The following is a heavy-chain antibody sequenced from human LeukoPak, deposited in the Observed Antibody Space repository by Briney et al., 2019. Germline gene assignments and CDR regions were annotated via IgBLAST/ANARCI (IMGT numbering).Heavy chain of an antibody. CDR3: ARRLPDSGSYSPDY. Sequence: PGGSLRLSCAPSGFTFSSFDMHWVRQPPDKGLEWVAFIKLDGSQKYYADSVRGRFTVSRYNSRNMLYLQLDSLRDDDTAVYFCARRLPDSGSYSPDYWGQGTLVTVSS. D-gene: IGHD3-10*01. J-gene: IGHJ4*02. V-gene: IGHV3-30*02. CDR1: GFTFSSFD. CDR2: IKLDGSQK.